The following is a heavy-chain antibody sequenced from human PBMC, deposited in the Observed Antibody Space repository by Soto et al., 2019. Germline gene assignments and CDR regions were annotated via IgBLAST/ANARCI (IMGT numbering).Heavy chain of an antibody. V-gene: IGHV3-30-3*01. CDR1: GFTFSSYA. Sequence: PGGSLRLSCAASGFTFSSYAMHWVRQAPGKGLEWVAVISYDGSNKYYADSVKGRFTISRDNSKNTLYLQMNSLRAEDTAVYYCARGLPLADAFDIWGQGTMVTVSS. CDR3: ARGLPLADAFDI. CDR2: ISYDGSNK. J-gene: IGHJ3*02.